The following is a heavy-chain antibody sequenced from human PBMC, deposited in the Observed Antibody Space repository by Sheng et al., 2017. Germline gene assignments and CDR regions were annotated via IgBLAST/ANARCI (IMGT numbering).Heavy chain of an antibody. D-gene: IGHD2-2*01. J-gene: IGHJ6*03. CDR1: GGTFSSYA. V-gene: IGHV1-69*04. CDR3: ARGVVVPAAPPRNYYYYMDV. Sequence: QVQLVQSGAEVKKPGSSVKVSCKASGGTFSSYAISWVRQAPGQGLEWMGGIIPILGIANYAQKFQGRVTITADKSTSTAYMELSSLRSEDMAVYYCARGVVVPAAPPRNYYYYMDVWGKGTTVTVSS. CDR2: IIPILGIA.